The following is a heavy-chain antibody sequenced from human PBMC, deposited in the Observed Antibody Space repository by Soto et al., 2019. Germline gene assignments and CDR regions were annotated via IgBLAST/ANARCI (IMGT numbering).Heavy chain of an antibody. CDR3: ARRKYLDY. J-gene: IGHJ4*02. CDR2: IRSNTYGGTT. V-gene: IGHV3-49*03. D-gene: IGHD6-6*01. Sequence: EVQLVESGGDLVQPGRSPRLSCTTSGFTFGDYAMSWFRQAPGKGLEWIGYIRSNTYGGTTEYAASVKGRFTISRDDSKRVAHLQMNSLETEDTAVYFCARRKYLDYWGQGTLVTVSS. CDR1: GFTFGDYA.